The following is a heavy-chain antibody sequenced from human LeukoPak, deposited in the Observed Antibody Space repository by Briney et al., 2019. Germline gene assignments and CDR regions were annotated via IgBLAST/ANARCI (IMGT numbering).Heavy chain of an antibody. J-gene: IGHJ3*01. CDR1: GFIFDDYA. V-gene: IGHV3-9*01. Sequence: GRSLRLSCAASGFIFDDYALHWVRLRPGKGLEWVSGIGWHGGTIGYADSVKGRFAISRDNAKNSLYLQMNSLTAEDTALYYCARDKSSSNPYGDAFHVWGQGTVVTVSS. CDR3: ARDKSSSNPYGDAFHV. D-gene: IGHD4-17*01. CDR2: IGWHGGTI.